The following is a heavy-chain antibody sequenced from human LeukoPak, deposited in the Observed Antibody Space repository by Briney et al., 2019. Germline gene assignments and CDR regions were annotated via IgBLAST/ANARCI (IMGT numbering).Heavy chain of an antibody. CDR2: INHSGST. V-gene: IGHV4-34*01. D-gene: IGHD3-10*01. J-gene: IGHJ4*02. Sequence: PSETLSLTCAVYGGSFSGYYWSWIRQPPGKGLEWIGEINHSGSTNYNPSLKSRVTISVDTSKNQFSLKLSSVTAADTAVYYCAREPRRGSSDYWGQGTLVTVSS. CDR1: GGSFSGYY. CDR3: AREPRRGSSDY.